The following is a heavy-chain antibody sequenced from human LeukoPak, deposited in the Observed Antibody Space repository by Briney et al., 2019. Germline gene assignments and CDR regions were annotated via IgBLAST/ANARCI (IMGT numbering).Heavy chain of an antibody. V-gene: IGHV5-51*01. CDR1: GYSFSDYW. D-gene: IGHD2-15*01. CDR2: IFPGDSDT. Sequence: PGESLKISCKGYGYSFSDYWIGWVRQTPGKGLEWMGIIFPGDSDTKYSPSFQGQVTISVDKSLSTAYLQWTSLRASDTAIYYCARHGLGGCSGGRCFTSFHYYGMDVWGQGTTVTVSS. CDR3: ARHGLGGCSGGRCFTSFHYYGMDV. J-gene: IGHJ6*02.